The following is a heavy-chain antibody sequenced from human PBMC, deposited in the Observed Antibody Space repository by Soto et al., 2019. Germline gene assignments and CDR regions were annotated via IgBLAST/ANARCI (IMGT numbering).Heavy chain of an antibody. CDR3: VRGGRGIYPLDF. J-gene: IGHJ4*02. CDR2: INIDGTIT. D-gene: IGHD1-26*01. V-gene: IGHV3-74*01. Sequence: PGGSLRLSCAASGFIFSRYWMLWVRQVPGKGLAWVSRINIDGTITNYADSVKGRFTISRDDAQNAVYLQMSRLIVEDTALYYCVRGGRGIYPLDFWGQGTLVTVSS. CDR1: GFIFSRYW.